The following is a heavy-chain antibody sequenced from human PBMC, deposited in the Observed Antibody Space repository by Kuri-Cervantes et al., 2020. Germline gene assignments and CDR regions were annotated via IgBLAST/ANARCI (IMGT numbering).Heavy chain of an antibody. Sequence: GSLRLSCTVAGGSISSYYWSWIRQPAGKGLEWIGRIYTSGSTNYNPSHKSRVTISLDTSKNQFSLELRSVIAADTAVYYCARRGILAYCGGDCSNDAFDIWGQGTMVTVSS. D-gene: IGHD2-21*02. V-gene: IGHV4-4*07. J-gene: IGHJ3*02. CDR3: ARRGILAYCGGDCSNDAFDI. CDR2: IYTSGST. CDR1: GGSISSYY.